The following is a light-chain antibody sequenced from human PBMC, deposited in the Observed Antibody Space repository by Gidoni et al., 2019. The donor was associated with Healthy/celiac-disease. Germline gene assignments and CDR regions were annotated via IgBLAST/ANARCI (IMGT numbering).Light chain of an antibody. CDR3: QSTDSNYTYPYVV. Sequence: SYELTQPPSVSVSPGQTARITCCGDALPEQYAYWYQQKPGQAPVLVIYKDTERPSGIPERFSGSSSGTTVTLTISGVQAEDEADYYCQSTDSNYTYPYVVFVGGTKLTVL. CDR1: ALPEQY. V-gene: IGLV3-25*02. J-gene: IGLJ2*01. CDR2: KDT.